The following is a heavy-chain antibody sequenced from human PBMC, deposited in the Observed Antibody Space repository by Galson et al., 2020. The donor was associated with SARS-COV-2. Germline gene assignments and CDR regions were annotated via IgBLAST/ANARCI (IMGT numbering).Heavy chain of an antibody. J-gene: IGHJ6*02. CDR3: ARGGSSLAYGMDV. V-gene: IGHV4-31*03. D-gene: IGHD1-26*01. CDR2: IYYTGSA. Sequence: ETSETLPLTCTVSGGSISGGGYYWSWIRQHPGKGLEWIGYIYYTGSAYYNSSLQSRVAISVDTSKNKFSLKLNSMTAADTAVYYCARGGSSLAYGMDVWGQGTTVTVSS. CDR1: GGSISGGGYY.